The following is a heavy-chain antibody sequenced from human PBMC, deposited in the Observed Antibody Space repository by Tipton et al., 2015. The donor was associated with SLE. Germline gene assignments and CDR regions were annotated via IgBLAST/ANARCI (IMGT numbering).Heavy chain of an antibody. CDR1: GGSISSGGYY. CDR3: ARSEEGFWSGQH. Sequence: LSCAVSGGSISSGGYYWSWIRQHPGKGLEWIGYIYYSGSTYYNPSLKSRVTISVDTSKNQFSLKLSSVTAADTAVYYCARSEEGFWSGQHWGQGTLVTVSS. D-gene: IGHD3-3*01. J-gene: IGHJ1*01. CDR2: IYYSGST. V-gene: IGHV4-31*11.